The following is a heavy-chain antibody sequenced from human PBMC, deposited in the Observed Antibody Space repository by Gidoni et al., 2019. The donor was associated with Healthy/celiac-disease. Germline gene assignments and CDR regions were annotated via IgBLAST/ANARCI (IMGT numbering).Heavy chain of an antibody. Sequence: EVQLVESGGGLVKPGRSLRLSCTASGFTFGDYAMSWFRQAPGKGLEWVSFIRSKTYGGTTEYAASVKGRFTISRDDSKSIAYLQMNSLQTEDTAVYYCTRVITMIVVVTALDAFDIWGQGTMVTVSS. CDR2: IRSKTYGGTT. D-gene: IGHD3-22*01. J-gene: IGHJ3*02. CDR3: TRVITMIVVVTALDAFDI. V-gene: IGHV3-49*05. CDR1: GFTFGDYA.